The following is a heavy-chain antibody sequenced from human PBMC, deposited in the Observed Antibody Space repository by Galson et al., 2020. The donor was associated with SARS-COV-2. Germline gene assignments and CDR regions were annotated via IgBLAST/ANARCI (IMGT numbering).Heavy chain of an antibody. D-gene: IGHD4-17*01. CDR1: GYIFSGYY. J-gene: IGHJ3*02. CDR2: INPNNGDT. V-gene: IGHV1-2*02. Sequence: ASVKVSCKASGYIFSGYYMHWVRQAPGQGLEWMGWINPNNGDTNYARKFRGRVTMTRDTSSSTAYMELSSLRSDDTAVYYCARLHYGEYAPEAFDIWGPGTRVTVAS. CDR3: ARLHYGEYAPEAFDI.